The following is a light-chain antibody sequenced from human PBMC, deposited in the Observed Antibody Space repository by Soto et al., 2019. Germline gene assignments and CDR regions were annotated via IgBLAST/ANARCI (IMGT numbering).Light chain of an antibody. CDR1: NSDVGGYKY. J-gene: IGLJ1*01. CDR2: EVN. V-gene: IGLV2-8*01. Sequence: QSVLTQPPSASGSPGQSVTISCTGTNSDVGGYKYVSWYQQHPGKAPKLMIFEVNKRPSGVPDRFSGSKSGNTASLTVSGLQAEDEADYYCSSYAGINNLGVFGTGTKLTVL. CDR3: SSYAGINNLGV.